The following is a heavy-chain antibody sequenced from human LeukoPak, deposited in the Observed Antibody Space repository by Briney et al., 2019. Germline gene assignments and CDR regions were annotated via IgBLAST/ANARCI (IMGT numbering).Heavy chain of an antibody. V-gene: IGHV3-23*01. CDR2: ISGSGGST. D-gene: IGHD3-3*01. J-gene: IGHJ6*02. CDR3: ARDFSPYYYYGMDV. CDR1: GFTFSSYA. Sequence: GGSLRLSCAASGFTFSSYAMSWVRQAPGKGLEWVSAISGSGGSTYYADSVKGRFTISRDNAKNSLYLQMNSLRDKDTAVYYCARDFSPYYYYGMDVWGQGTTVTVSS.